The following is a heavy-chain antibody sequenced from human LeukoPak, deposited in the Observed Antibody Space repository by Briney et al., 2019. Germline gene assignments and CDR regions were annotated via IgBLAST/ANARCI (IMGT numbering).Heavy chain of an antibody. J-gene: IGHJ4*02. V-gene: IGHV4-34*01. CDR1: GGSFSGYY. CDR3: ARRTRGRYYDSSGYYYFDY. D-gene: IGHD3-22*01. CDR2: INHSGST. Sequence: PSETLSLTCAVYGGSFSGYYWSWIRQPPGKGLEWSGEINHSGSTNHNPSLKSRVTISVDTSKNQFSLKLSSVTAADTAVYYCARRTRGRYYDSSGYYYFDYWGQGTLVTVSS.